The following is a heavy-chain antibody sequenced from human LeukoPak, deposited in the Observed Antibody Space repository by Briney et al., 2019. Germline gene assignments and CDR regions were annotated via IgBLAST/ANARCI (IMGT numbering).Heavy chain of an antibody. V-gene: IGHV4-4*07. CDR3: ARDGVATGPLDY. D-gene: IGHD5-12*01. J-gene: IGHJ4*02. Sequence: SETLSLTCTVSGGSISSYYWSWVRQPAGKGLEWIGRIYTSGSTDYNPSLKSRVTMSVDTSKNQFSLKLSSVTAADTAVYYCARDGVATGPLDYWGQGTLVTVSS. CDR1: GGSISSYY. CDR2: IYTSGST.